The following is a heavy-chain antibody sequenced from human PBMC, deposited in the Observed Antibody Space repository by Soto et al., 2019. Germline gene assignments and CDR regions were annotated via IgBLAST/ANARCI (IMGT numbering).Heavy chain of an antibody. CDR1: GFTFSSYG. CDR2: ISYDGSNK. V-gene: IGHV3-30*18. J-gene: IGHJ4*02. D-gene: IGHD5-12*01. CDR3: AKEYSGYGWAFDY. Sequence: QVQLVESGGGVVQPGRSLRLSCAASGFTFSSYGMHWVRQAPGKGLEWVAVISYDGSNKYYADSVKGRFTISRDNXKNTRYLQMNSLRAEDTAVYYCAKEYSGYGWAFDYWGQGTLVTVSS.